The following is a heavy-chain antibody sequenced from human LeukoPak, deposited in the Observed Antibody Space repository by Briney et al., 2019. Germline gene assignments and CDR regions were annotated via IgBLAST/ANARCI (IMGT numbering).Heavy chain of an antibody. D-gene: IGHD1-26*01. Sequence: GGSLRLSCAASGFTFSSYSMNWVRQAPGKGLEWVSSISSSSSYIYYADSVKGRFTISRVNAKNSLYLQMNSLRAEDTAVYYCARGPSGSYRLYYYGMDVWGQGTTVTVSS. CDR3: ARGPSGSYRLYYYGMDV. CDR1: GFTFSSYS. CDR2: ISSSSSYI. V-gene: IGHV3-21*01. J-gene: IGHJ6*02.